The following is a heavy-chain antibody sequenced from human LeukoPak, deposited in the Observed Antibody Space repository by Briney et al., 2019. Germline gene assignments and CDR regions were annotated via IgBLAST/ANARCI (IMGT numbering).Heavy chain of an antibody. V-gene: IGHV3-66*01. J-gene: IGHJ4*02. CDR1: GFTVRSNY. D-gene: IGHD1-20*01. Sequence: GGSLRLSCAASGFTVRSNYMSCVRQAPGKGLEWGSVIYSGGSTYYADSVKGRFTISRDNSKNTLYLQMNSLRAEDTAVYYCARDVTGTLFDWGQGTLVTVSS. CDR2: IYSGGST. CDR3: ARDVTGTLFD.